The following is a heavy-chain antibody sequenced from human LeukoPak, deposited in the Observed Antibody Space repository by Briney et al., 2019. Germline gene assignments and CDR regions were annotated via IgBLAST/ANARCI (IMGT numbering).Heavy chain of an antibody. CDR2: IYFTGST. V-gene: IGHV4-39*07. D-gene: IGHD3-9*01. CDR3: ARAPTRSSDTVTDYLFDS. CDR1: GVSINNSSFS. Sequence: PSETLSLTCSISGVSINNSSFSWGWIRQPPGKGLEWIGNIYFTGSTYYNPSLKSRVTISVDASKSHCSLKLRSVTAADTAVYYCARAPTRSSDTVTDYLFDSWGQGTLVTVSS. J-gene: IGHJ4*02.